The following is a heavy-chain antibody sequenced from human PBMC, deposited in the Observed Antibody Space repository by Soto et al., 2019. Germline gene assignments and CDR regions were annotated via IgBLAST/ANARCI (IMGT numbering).Heavy chain of an antibody. V-gene: IGHV4-59*01. J-gene: IGHJ5*02. CDR2: IYYSGST. D-gene: IGHD6-19*01. CDR1: GGSISSYY. Sequence: SETLSLTCTVSGGSISSYYWSWIRLPPGKGLEWIGYIYYSGSTNYNPSLKSRVTISVDTSKNQFSLKLSSVTAADTAVYYCARESIAVAGNWFDPWGQGTLVTVS. CDR3: ARESIAVAGNWFDP.